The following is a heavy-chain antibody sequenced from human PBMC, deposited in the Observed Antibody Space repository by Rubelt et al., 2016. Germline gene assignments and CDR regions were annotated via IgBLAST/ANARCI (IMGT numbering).Heavy chain of an antibody. CDR3: ARHEAMIVAPGAFDI. CDR1: GGSFSGYY. D-gene: IGHD3-22*01. CDR2: IYYSGST. J-gene: IGHJ3*02. V-gene: IGHV4-34*01. Sequence: QVQLQQWGAGLLKPSETLSLTCAVYGGSFSGYYWGWIRQPPGKGLEWIGSIYYSGSTYYNPSLKSRVTISVDTSKTQFSLKLSSVTAADTAVYYCARHEAMIVAPGAFDIWGQGTMVTVSS.